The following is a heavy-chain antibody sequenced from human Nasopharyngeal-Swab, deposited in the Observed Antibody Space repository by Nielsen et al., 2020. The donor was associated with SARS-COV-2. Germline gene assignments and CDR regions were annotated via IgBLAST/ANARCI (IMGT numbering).Heavy chain of an antibody. V-gene: IGHV4-39*01. CDR3: ARYGERITIFGVVIKEAFDI. D-gene: IGHD3-3*01. CDR2: IYYSGST. Sequence: VRQMPGKGLEWIGSIYYSGSTYYNPSLKSRVTISVDTSKNQFSLKLSSVTAADTAVYYCARYGERITIFGVVIKEAFDIWGQGTMVTVSS. J-gene: IGHJ3*02.